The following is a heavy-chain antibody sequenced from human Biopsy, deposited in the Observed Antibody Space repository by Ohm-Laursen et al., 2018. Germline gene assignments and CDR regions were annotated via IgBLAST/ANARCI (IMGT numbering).Heavy chain of an antibody. J-gene: IGHJ4*02. D-gene: IGHD2-2*01. CDR2: IPYTGGI. Sequence: SQTLSLTCTVSGGSISGYHWSWIRQTPGKGLEWIAYIPYTGGITSNPSLNGRATMSLDTSKNQFSLRLIYVTAADTAVYYCARMPHFDYWGQGILVTVSS. CDR3: ARMPHFDY. CDR1: GGSISGYH. V-gene: IGHV4-59*01.